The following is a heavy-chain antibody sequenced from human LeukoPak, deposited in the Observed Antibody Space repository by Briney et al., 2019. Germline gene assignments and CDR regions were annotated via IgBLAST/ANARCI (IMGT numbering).Heavy chain of an antibody. D-gene: IGHD2-2*01. V-gene: IGHV1-8*01. CDR3: ARRSFCSSIRCYGAKGHYGLDF. CDR1: GYTFTNYD. J-gene: IGHJ6*02. CDR2: MNPNSGNT. Sequence: ASVKVSCKASGYTFTNYDINWVRQATGQGLEWMGWMNPNSGNTGYAQKLQGRVTMTRNTSTSTAYMELSSLKSEDTAVYYCARRSFCSSIRCYGAKGHYGLDFWSQGPRSPSP.